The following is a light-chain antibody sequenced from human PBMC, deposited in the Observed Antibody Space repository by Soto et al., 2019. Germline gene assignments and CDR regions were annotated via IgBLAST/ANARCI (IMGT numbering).Light chain of an antibody. V-gene: IGLV2-23*02. CDR3: CSYGGSHRVV. CDR1: SSDVGSYNL. CDR2: EVS. Sequence: QSVLTQPASVSGSPGQSITISCTGTSSDVGSYNLVSWYQQHPGKAPKLMIYEVSKRPSGVSNRFSGSKSGNTASLTISGLQAEDEADYYCCSYGGSHRVVFGGVTKVTVL. J-gene: IGLJ2*01.